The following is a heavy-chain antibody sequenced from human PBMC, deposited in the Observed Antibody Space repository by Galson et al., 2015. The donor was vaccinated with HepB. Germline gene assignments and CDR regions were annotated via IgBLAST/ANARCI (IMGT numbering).Heavy chain of an antibody. CDR1: GGSISRSSYY. Sequence: SETLSLTCTVSGGSISRSSYYWGWIRQPPGKGLEWIGTIYYSGSTYYNPSLKSRVTISVDTSKNQFSLKVRSVTAADTAVYYWARHRSSWFGELDAYDIWGQGTMVTVSS. CDR3: ARHRSSWFGELDAYDI. V-gene: IGHV4-39*01. J-gene: IGHJ3*02. D-gene: IGHD3-10*01. CDR2: IYYSGST.